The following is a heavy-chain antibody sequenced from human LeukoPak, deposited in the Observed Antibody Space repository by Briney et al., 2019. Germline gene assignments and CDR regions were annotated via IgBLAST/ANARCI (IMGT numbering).Heavy chain of an antibody. CDR2: ISAYNGNT. D-gene: IGHD3-10*01. V-gene: IGHV1-18*01. J-gene: IGHJ4*02. Sequence: ASVKVSCTGSGFTFTTFGISWVGQAPGQGLEWMGWISAYNGNTNYAQKLQGRVTMTTDTSTSTAYMELRSLRSDDTAVYYCAGYGSGSYRWGPGTLVTVSS. CDR3: AGYGSGSYR. CDR1: GFTFTTFG.